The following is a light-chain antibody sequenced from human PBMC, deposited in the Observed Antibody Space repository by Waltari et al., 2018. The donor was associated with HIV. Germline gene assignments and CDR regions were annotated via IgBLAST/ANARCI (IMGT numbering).Light chain of an antibody. Sequence: QSALTQPASVSGPPGPSITISCTGTSSDVGGSNLVSWYQQHTGKAPKLMIYEVSKRTSGVSNLFPDSKSGNTASLTISGLQAEDEADYYCCAYAGSTTYLIFGGGTKLTVL. J-gene: IGLJ2*01. CDR2: EVS. V-gene: IGLV2-23*02. CDR3: CAYAGSTTYLI. CDR1: SSDVGGSNL.